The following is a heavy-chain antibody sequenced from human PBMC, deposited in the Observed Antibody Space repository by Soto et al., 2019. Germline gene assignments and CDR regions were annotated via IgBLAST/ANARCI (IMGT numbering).Heavy chain of an antibody. CDR1: GGSISSYY. J-gene: IGHJ4*02. CDR3: ARAVDTAIEGFDY. CDR2: IYYSGST. V-gene: IGHV4-59*01. D-gene: IGHD5-18*01. Sequence: SETLSLTCTVSGGSISSYYWSWIRQPPGKGLEWIGYIYYSGSTNYNPSLKSRVTISVDTSKNQFSLKLSSVTAADTAVYYCARAVDTAIEGFDYWGQGTLVTVSS.